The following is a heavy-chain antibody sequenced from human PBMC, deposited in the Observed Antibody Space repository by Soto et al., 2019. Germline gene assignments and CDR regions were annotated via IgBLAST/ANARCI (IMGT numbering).Heavy chain of an antibody. Sequence: VGSLRLSCAASGFTFSSYGMHWVRQAPGKGLEWVAVISYDGSNKYYADSVKGRFTISRDNSKNTLYLQMNSLRAEDTAVYYCAKDRVQSVEQLDFDYWGQGTLVTVSS. CDR2: ISYDGSNK. CDR1: GFTFSSYG. CDR3: AKDRVQSVEQLDFDY. D-gene: IGHD6-6*01. J-gene: IGHJ4*02. V-gene: IGHV3-30*18.